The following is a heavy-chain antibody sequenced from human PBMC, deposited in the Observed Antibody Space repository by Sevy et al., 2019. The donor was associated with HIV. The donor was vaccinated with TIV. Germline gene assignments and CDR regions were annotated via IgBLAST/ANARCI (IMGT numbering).Heavy chain of an antibody. CDR1: GFNFNIYS. Sequence: GGSLRLSCVASGFNFNIYSMSWVRQAPGKRLEWVSTLSFGCGRINHADSVQGRFTMSRDDSKKMVYLEMNSLRPEDTAVYYCAREGCTKPHDYWGQRTLVTVSS. CDR2: LSFGCGRI. D-gene: IGHD2-8*01. J-gene: IGHJ4*02. CDR3: AREGCTKPHDY. V-gene: IGHV3-23*01.